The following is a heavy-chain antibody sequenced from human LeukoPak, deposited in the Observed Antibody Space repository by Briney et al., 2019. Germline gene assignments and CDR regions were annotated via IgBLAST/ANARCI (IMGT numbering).Heavy chain of an antibody. CDR2: IFSSGNT. CDR1: GGSISSGNYW. J-gene: IGHJ5*02. CDR3: ARARTYYSDGSGLNWFDP. V-gene: IGHV4-31*03. D-gene: IGHD3-22*01. Sequence: PSQTLSLTCTVSGGSISSGNYWWSWIRQLPGKGLEWIGHIFSSGNTHYNPSLKSRVTISVDTSKNQFSLSLSSVTAADTAIYYCARARTYYSDGSGLNWFDPWGQGTLVTVSS.